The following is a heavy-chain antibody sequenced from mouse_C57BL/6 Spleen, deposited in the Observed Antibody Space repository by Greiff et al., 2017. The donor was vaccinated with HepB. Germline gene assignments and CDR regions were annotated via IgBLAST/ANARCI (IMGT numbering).Heavy chain of an antibody. J-gene: IGHJ1*03. V-gene: IGHV7-3*01. CDR1: GFTFTDYY. Sequence: EVKLVESGGGLVQPGGSLSLSCAASGFTFTDYYMSWVRQPPGKALEWLGFIRNKANGYTTEYSASVKGRFTISRDNSQSILYLQMNALRAEDSATYYCARLYGNRYFDVWGTGTTVTVSS. D-gene: IGHD2-1*01. CDR3: ARLYGNRYFDV. CDR2: IRNKANGYTT.